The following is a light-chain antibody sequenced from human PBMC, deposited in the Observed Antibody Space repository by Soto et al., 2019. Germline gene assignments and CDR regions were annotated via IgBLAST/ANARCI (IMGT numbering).Light chain of an antibody. CDR2: EDN. Sequence: QSALTQPASVSGSPGQSITISCTGTSSDVGAYKLVSWYRQHPGKAPKLIIYEDNKRPSTVSNRVSGSKSGNTASLTISGLQPEDEANYYCCSFAGSVTFVVFGGGTKLTVL. CDR1: SSDVGAYKL. J-gene: IGLJ3*02. CDR3: CSFAGSVTFVV. V-gene: IGLV2-23*02.